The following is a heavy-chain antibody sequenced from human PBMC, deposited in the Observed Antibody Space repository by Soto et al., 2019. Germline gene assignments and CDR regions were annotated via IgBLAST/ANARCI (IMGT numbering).Heavy chain of an antibody. D-gene: IGHD6-19*01. Sequence: QVQLVESGGGVVQPGRSLRLSCAASGFTFSSYGMHWVRQAPGKGPEWVAVISYDGNNKNYADSVKGRFTISRDNSKNTLYLQMNSLRDEDTAVYWCAKDRAAVAAFEYWGQGTLVTVSS. J-gene: IGHJ4*02. CDR3: AKDRAAVAAFEY. V-gene: IGHV3-30*18. CDR1: GFTFSSYG. CDR2: ISYDGNNK.